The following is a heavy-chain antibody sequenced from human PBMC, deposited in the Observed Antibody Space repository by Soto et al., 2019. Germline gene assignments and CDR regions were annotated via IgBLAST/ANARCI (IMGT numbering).Heavy chain of an antibody. V-gene: IGHV4-59*01. CDR1: GGSISSYY. CDR2: IYYSGST. J-gene: IGHJ6*03. Sequence: SETLSLTCTVSGGSISSYYWSWIRQPPGKGLEWIGYIYYSGSTNYNPSLKSRVTISVDTSKNQFSLKLSSVTAADTAVYYCARGSTMVRGVITYYYYYYMDVWGKGTTVTVSS. D-gene: IGHD3-10*01. CDR3: ARGSTMVRGVITYYYYYYMDV.